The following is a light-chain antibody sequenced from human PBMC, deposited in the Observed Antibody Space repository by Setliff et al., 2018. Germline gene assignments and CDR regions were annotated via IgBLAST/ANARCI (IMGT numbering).Light chain of an antibody. CDR1: SSDVGGYNY. CDR2: DVS. J-gene: IGLJ1*01. Sequence: QSALTQPASVSGSPGQSITISCTGTSSDVGGYNYVSWYQQHPGKAPKLMIYDVSNRPSGVSNRFSGSKSGNTASLTISGLQAEDETGYYCSSYTSSSASYVFGTGT. V-gene: IGLV2-14*03. CDR3: SSYTSSSASYV.